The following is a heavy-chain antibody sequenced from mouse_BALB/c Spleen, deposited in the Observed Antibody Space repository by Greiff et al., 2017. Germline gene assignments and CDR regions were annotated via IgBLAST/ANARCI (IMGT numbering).Heavy chain of an antibody. CDR1: GFSLTSYG. J-gene: IGHJ3*01. V-gene: IGHV2-9*02. CDR3: ARDRDYGSSSWFAY. D-gene: IGHD1-1*01. Sequence: VHLVESGPGLVAPSQSLSITCTVSGFSLTSYGVHWVRQPPGKGLEWLGVIWAGGSTNYNSALMSRLSIRKDNSKSQVFLKMNSLQTDDTAMYYGARDRDYGSSSWFAYWGQGTLVTVSA. CDR2: IWAGGST.